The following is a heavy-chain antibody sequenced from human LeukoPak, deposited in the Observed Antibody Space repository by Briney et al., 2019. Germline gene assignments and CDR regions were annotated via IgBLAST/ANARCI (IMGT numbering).Heavy chain of an antibody. D-gene: IGHD4-23*01. Sequence: ASVKVSCKASGYTFTSYGISWVRQAPGQGLEWMGWINPNSGDTNYAQKFQGRVTMTRDTSVNTAYMELSRLRSDDTAVYYCARDPYGANSFWGQGTLVTVSS. CDR1: GYTFTSYG. V-gene: IGHV1-2*02. CDR3: ARDPYGANSF. J-gene: IGHJ4*02. CDR2: INPNSGDT.